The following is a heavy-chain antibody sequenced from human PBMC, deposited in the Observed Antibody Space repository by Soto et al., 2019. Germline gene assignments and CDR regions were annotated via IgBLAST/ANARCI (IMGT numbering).Heavy chain of an antibody. V-gene: IGHV4-59*01. CDR3: AGVWGGAFDI. Sequence: QVQLQESGPGLVKPSETLSLTCTVSGGSISSYYWSWIRQPPGKGLEWIGYIYYSGSTNYNPSPRGRVTISVDTPKTQSSRKRASGTVADTAVYSWAGVWGGAFDIGGQGQWSPSLQ. CDR1: GGSISSYY. D-gene: IGHD3-10*01. CDR2: IYYSGST. J-gene: IGHJ3*02.